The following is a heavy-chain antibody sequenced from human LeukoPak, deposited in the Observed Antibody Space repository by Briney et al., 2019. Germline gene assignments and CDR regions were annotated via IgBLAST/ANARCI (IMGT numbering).Heavy chain of an antibody. D-gene: IGHD1-26*01. CDR1: GFTSSSYG. CDR3: AKVSYSGSYLAPVY. CDR2: IRYDGSNK. Sequence: PGGSLRLSCAASGFTSSSYGMHWVRQAPGKGLEWVAFIRYDGSNKYYADPVKGRFTISRDNSKNTLYLQMNSLRAEDTAVYYCAKVSYSGSYLAPVYWGQGTLVTVSS. J-gene: IGHJ4*02. V-gene: IGHV3-30*02.